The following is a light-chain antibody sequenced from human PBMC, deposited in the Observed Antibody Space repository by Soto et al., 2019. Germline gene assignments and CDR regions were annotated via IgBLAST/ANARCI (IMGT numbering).Light chain of an antibody. V-gene: IGKV1-39*01. Sequence: DIQMTQSPPSLSASVGDRVTITCRASQSISSYLNWYQQKPGKAPKLLIYAASSLQSGVPSRFSGSGSGTDFTLNISSLQPEDFATYDCQQSYSTPLYTFGQGTKLEIK. J-gene: IGKJ2*01. CDR2: AAS. CDR3: QQSYSTPLYT. CDR1: QSISSY.